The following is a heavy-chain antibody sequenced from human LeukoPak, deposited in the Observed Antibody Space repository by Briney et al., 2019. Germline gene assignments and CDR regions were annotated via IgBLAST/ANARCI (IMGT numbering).Heavy chain of an antibody. CDR2: IRSKAYGGTT. J-gene: IGHJ4*02. CDR3: TRDRIVAVATWAY. D-gene: IGHD6-13*01. Sequence: GGSLRLSRTASGFIFGDYAMSWFRQAPGKGLEWVGFIRSKAYGGTTEYAASVKGRFTISRDDSKSIAYLQMNSLKTEDTAVYYCTRDRIVAVATWAYWGQGTLVTVSS. CDR1: GFIFGDYA. V-gene: IGHV3-49*03.